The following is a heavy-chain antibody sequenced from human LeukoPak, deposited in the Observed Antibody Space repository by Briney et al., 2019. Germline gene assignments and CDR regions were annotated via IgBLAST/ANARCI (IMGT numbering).Heavy chain of an antibody. J-gene: IGHJ4*02. CDR3: ASYGGDYGDSYFDY. CDR1: GFTFSSYA. D-gene: IGHD4-17*01. Sequence: PGGSLRLSCAASGFTFSSYAMHWVRQAPGKGLEWVAVISYDGSNKYYADSVKGRFTISRDNAKNSLYLQMNSLRAEDTAVYYCASYGGDYGDSYFDYWGQGTLVTVSS. CDR2: ISYDGSNK. V-gene: IGHV3-30-3*01.